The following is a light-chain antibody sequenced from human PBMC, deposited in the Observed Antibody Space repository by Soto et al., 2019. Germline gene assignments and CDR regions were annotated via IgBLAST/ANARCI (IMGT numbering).Light chain of an antibody. J-gene: IGKJ2*01. CDR3: QHSFNTPPYT. CDR1: QGIATY. CDR2: TAS. Sequence: DIQMTQSPSSLSAVVGDRVSITCRSSQGIATYLNWYQQKPGKAPRPLIYTASTLESEVPSRFSGNGSVTDFTLTISSVQPEDFATYYCQHSFNTPPYTFGQGTKLEI. V-gene: IGKV1-39*01.